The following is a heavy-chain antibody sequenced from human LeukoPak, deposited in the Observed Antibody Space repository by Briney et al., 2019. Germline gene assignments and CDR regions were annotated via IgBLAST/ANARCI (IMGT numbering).Heavy chain of an antibody. CDR1: GGSISSYY. CDR3: ARFSQYYDSPTHYLDY. V-gene: IGHV4-59*08. D-gene: IGHD2/OR15-2a*01. Sequence: SETLSLTCTVSGGSISSYYWSWIRQPPGKGLEWIGSIYYSGSTYYNPSLKTRLTISVDTSKNQFSLRLNSVTAADTAVYYCARFSQYYDSPTHYLDYWGQGILVTVSS. J-gene: IGHJ4*02. CDR2: IYYSGST.